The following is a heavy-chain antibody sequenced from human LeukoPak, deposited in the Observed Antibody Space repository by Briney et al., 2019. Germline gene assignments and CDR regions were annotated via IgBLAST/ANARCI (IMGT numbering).Heavy chain of an antibody. CDR1: GGAFSSYA. CDR3: ARGQRGYDYDYYYGMDV. CDR2: IIPIFGTA. J-gene: IGHJ6*04. D-gene: IGHD5-12*01. V-gene: IGHV1-69*06. Sequence: SVKVSCKASGGAFSSYAISWVRQAPGQGLEWMGGIIPIFGTANYAQKFQGRVTITADKSTSTACMELSSLRSEDTAVYYCARGQRGYDYDYYYGMDVWGKGTTVTVSS.